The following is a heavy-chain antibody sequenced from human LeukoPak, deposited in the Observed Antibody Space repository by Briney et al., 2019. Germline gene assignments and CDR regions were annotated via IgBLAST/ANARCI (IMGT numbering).Heavy chain of an antibody. CDR2: INPNSGGT. D-gene: IGHD2-2*01. J-gene: IGHJ4*02. CDR3: AGISGYCSSISCYGY. V-gene: IGHV1-2*02. Sequence: ASVKVSCKASGYTFTGYYMHWVRQAPGQGLEWMGWINPNSGGTNYAQKFQGRVTMTRDTSISTAYMELSRLRSDDTAVYYCAGISGYCSSISCYGYWGQGTLVTVSS. CDR1: GYTFTGYY.